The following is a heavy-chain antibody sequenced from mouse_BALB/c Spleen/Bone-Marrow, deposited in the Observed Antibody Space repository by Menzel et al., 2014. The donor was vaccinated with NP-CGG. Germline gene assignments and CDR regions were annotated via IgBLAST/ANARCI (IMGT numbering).Heavy chain of an antibody. CDR1: GYAFTNYL. CDR2: INPGSRST. D-gene: IGHD1-1*01. Sequence: VQLQQSGAELARPGTSVKVSCKASGYAFTNYLLEWVKQRPGQSLEWIGVINPGSRSTNYNEKFKGKATLTADKSSSTAYMQLSSLTSDDSAVYFCARRTTGVAPFDYWGQGTTLTVSS. CDR3: ARRTTGVAPFDY. J-gene: IGHJ2*01. V-gene: IGHV1-54*01.